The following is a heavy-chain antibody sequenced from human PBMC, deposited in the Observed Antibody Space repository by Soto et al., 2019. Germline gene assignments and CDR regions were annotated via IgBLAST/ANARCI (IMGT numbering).Heavy chain of an antibody. V-gene: IGHV4-59*01. CDR3: ARAHYDYIWGRGYYMDV. CDR1: GGSISSYY. J-gene: IGHJ6*03. D-gene: IGHD3-16*01. CDR2: IYYSGST. Sequence: SETLSLTCTVSGGSISSYYWSWIRQPPGKGLEWIGYIYYSGSTNYNPSLKSRVTISVDTSKNQFSLKLSSVTAADTAVYYCARAHYDYIWGRGYYMDVRGKGTTXTVSS.